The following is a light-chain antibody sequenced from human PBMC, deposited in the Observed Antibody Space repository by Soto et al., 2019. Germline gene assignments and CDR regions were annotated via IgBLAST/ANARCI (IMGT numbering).Light chain of an antibody. CDR2: GNS. V-gene: IGLV1-40*01. CDR3: QSYDSSLSGFYV. Sequence: QTVVTQPPSVSGAPGQRVTISFTGSSSNIGAGYDVHWYQQLPGTAPKLLIYGNSNRPSGFPDRFSGSKSGTSASLAITGLQADDEADYYCQSYDSSLSGFYVFGTGTKLTVL. CDR1: SSNIGAGYD. J-gene: IGLJ1*01.